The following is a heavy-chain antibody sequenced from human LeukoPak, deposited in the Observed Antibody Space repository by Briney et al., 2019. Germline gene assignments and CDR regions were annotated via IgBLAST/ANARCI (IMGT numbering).Heavy chain of an antibody. V-gene: IGHV4-39*01. Sequence: PSETLSLTCTVSGGSIASASNYWGWIRQPPGKGLEWIGYIYYSGSTNYNPSLKSRVTISIDTSKNQFSLKLSSVTAADTAVYSCARLLDNDISGDPDTFDVWGQGTTVIVSS. CDR1: GGSIASASNY. CDR2: IYYSGST. D-gene: IGHD3-22*01. CDR3: ARLLDNDISGDPDTFDV. J-gene: IGHJ3*01.